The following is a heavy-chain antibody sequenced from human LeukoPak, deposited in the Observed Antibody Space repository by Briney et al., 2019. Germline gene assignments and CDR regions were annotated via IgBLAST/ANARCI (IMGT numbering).Heavy chain of an antibody. CDR3: ARDGGDSDAFDI. Sequence: GGSLRLSCAASGFTFSSYWMHWVRRAPGKGLVWVSRINSDGSSTSYADSVKGRFTISRDNAKNTLYLQMNSLRAEDTAVYYCARDGGDSDAFDIWGQGTLVTVSS. CDR2: INSDGSST. D-gene: IGHD2-21*01. V-gene: IGHV3-74*01. J-gene: IGHJ3*02. CDR1: GFTFSSYW.